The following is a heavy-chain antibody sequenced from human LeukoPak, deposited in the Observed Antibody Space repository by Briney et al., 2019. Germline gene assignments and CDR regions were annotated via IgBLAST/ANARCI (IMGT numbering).Heavy chain of an antibody. V-gene: IGHV3-23*01. CDR1: GFTFSTYA. Sequence: GGSLRLSCAASGFTFSTYALSWVRQAAGKGLEWVSLISGSGGGTYYADSVKGRFTISRDNSKNTLYLQLNSLRVDDTAVFYCARGTPAPLLEGHYWGQGTLVTVSS. CDR3: ARGTPAPLLEGHY. D-gene: IGHD1-26*01. J-gene: IGHJ4*02. CDR2: ISGSGGGT.